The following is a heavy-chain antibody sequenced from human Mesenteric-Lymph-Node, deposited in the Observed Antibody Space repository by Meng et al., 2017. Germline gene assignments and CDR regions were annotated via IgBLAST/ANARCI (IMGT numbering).Heavy chain of an antibody. CDR1: GYTFTRYD. J-gene: IGHJ4*02. CDR2: MNTNSGNP. CDR3: ARGRDGYNLRY. D-gene: IGHD5-24*01. V-gene: IGHV1-8*01. Sequence: QVQLVQAGAEVKKPGASVNVGCKASGYTFTRYDINWVRQATGEGLEWMGWMNTNSGNPGYAQKFQGRVTMTRNTSISTAYMELSSLRSEDTAVYYCARGRDGYNLRYWGQGTLVTVSS.